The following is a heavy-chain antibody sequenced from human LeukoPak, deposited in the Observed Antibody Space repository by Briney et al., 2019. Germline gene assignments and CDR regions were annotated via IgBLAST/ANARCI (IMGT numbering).Heavy chain of an antibody. V-gene: IGHV4-39*07. Sequence: SETLSLTCTVSGGSISSSSYYWGWIRQPPGKGLEWIGSIYYSGSTYYNPSLKSRVTISVDTSKNQFSLKLSSVTAADMAVYYCARVRSYCSSTSCYLFDYWGQGTLVTVSS. CDR3: ARVRSYCSSTSCYLFDY. CDR2: IYYSGST. J-gene: IGHJ4*02. D-gene: IGHD2-2*01. CDR1: GGSISSSSYY.